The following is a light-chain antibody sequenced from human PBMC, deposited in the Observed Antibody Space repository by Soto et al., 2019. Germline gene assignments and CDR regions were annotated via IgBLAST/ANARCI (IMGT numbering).Light chain of an antibody. J-gene: IGLJ3*02. Sequence: QSALTQPASVSGSPGQSITISCTGTSSDVGSYVSWYQQHPGKAPKLIIYGGNERPSGVSNRFSGSKSANTASLTISGLQAEDEGDYYCGSFAGSSTYTWVFGGGTKVTVL. V-gene: IGLV2-23*01. CDR3: GSFAGSSTYTWV. CDR2: GGN. CDR1: SSDVGSY.